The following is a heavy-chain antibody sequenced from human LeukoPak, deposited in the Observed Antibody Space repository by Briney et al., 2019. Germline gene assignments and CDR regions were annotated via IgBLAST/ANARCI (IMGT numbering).Heavy chain of an antibody. CDR1: GFTFSNYA. D-gene: IGHD3-9*01. Sequence: GGSLRLSCAASGFTFSNYAMSWVRQAPGKGLEWVSAILSSGGSTYYADSVKGRFTVSRDNSKSTLYLQMNSLRAEDTALYYCAKWGDYDVLTGYYVPDYWGQGTLVTVSS. CDR2: ILSSGGST. CDR3: AKWGDYDVLTGYYVPDY. J-gene: IGHJ4*02. V-gene: IGHV3-23*01.